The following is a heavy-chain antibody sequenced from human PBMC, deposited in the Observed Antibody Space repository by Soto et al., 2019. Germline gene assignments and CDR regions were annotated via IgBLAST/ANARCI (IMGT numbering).Heavy chain of an antibody. J-gene: IGHJ4*02. V-gene: IGHV3-48*02. Sequence: GGSLRLSCAASGFTFSSYSMNWVRQAPGKGLEWVSYISSSSSTIYYADSVKGRFTISRDNAKNSLYLQMNSLRDEDTAVYYCARASKKFGYYYILDYWGQGTLVTVSS. D-gene: IGHD3-22*01. CDR2: ISSSSSTI. CDR3: ARASKKFGYYYILDY. CDR1: GFTFSSYS.